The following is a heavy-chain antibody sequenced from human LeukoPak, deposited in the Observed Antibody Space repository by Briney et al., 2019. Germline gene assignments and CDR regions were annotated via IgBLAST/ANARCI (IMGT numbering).Heavy chain of an antibody. CDR2: ISSSTYI. J-gene: IGHJ4*02. CDR1: GFIFSRYW. V-gene: IGHV3-21*01. CDR3: ARGPYDFWSGYQDY. Sequence: GGSLRLSCAASGFIFSRYWMTWVRQAPGKGLEWVSSISSSTYIYYADSVKGRFTISRDNAKNSLYLQMNSLRAEDTAVYYCARGPYDFWSGYQDYWGQGTLVTVSS. D-gene: IGHD3-3*01.